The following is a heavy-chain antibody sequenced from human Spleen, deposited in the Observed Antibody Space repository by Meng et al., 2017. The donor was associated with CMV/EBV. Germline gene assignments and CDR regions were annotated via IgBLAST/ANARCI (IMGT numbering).Heavy chain of an antibody. V-gene: IGHV3-48*04. CDR2: ISSTGSTI. J-gene: IGHJ4*02. Sequence: GGSLRLSCAASGFSFSSYWMHWVRQAPGKGLEWVSYISSTGSTIYYADSVKGRFTISRDNAKNSLYLQMNSLRAEDTAVYYCAREWLSKSYFDYWGQGTLVTVSS. CDR1: GFSFSSYW. CDR3: AREWLSKSYFDY. D-gene: IGHD3-22*01.